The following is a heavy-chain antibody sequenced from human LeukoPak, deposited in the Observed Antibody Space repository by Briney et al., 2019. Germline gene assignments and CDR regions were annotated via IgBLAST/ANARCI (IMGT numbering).Heavy chain of an antibody. V-gene: IGHV4-61*01. CDR3: ARTIAAALTYYFDY. Sequence: SETLSLTCTVSGYSISSGYYWSWIRQPPGKGLEWIGYIYYSGSTNYNPSLKSRVTISVDTSKNQFSLKLSSVTAADTAVYYCARTIAAALTYYFDYWGQGTLVTVSS. CDR1: GYSISSGYY. D-gene: IGHD6-13*01. J-gene: IGHJ4*02. CDR2: IYYSGST.